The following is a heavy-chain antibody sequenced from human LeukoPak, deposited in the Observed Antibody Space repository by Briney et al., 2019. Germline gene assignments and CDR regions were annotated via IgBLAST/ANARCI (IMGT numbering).Heavy chain of an antibody. D-gene: IGHD5-24*01. CDR2: IKQDESEK. CDR1: GFTFSNYW. J-gene: IGHJ4*02. CDR3: ARDVEGSLDY. Sequence: PGGCLRLSCAASGFTFSNYWMAWVRQAPGKGPEWAANIKQDESEKYYVDSVKGRFTISRDNAKKSLYLQMSSLRVGDTAVYYCARDVEGSLDYWGQGTLVTVSS. V-gene: IGHV3-7*01.